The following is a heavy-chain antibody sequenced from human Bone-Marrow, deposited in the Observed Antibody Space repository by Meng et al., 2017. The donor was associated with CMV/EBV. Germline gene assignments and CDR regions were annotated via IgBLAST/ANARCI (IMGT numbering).Heavy chain of an antibody. CDR1: GYTFTSYY. V-gene: IGHV1-8*02. J-gene: IGHJ5*02. CDR2: MNPNSGNT. CDR3: ATLEAISAAPRGGWFDP. D-gene: IGHD2-2*01. Sequence: ASVKVSCKASGYTFTSYYMHWVRQAPGQGLEWMGWMNPNSGNTGYAQKFQGRVTMTRNTSISTAYMELSSLRSEDTAVYYCATLEAISAAPRGGWFDPWGQGTLVTVSS.